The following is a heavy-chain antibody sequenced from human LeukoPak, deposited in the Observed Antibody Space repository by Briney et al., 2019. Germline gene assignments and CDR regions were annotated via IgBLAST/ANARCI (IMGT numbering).Heavy chain of an antibody. CDR3: ARGVTMSRMQ. CDR2: IYYSGST. Sequence: SETLSLTCTVSGGSVSSSSYYWGWIRQPPGKGLEWIGSIYYSGSTYYNPSLKSRVTISVDTSKNQFSLKLTSVTAADTAVYYCARGVTMSRMQWGQGTLVTVSS. V-gene: IGHV4-39*07. J-gene: IGHJ4*02. CDR1: GGSVSSSSYY. D-gene: IGHD3-10*02.